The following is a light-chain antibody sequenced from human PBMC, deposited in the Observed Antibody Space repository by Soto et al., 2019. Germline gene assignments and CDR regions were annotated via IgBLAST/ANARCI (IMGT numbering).Light chain of an antibody. CDR3: QVWESGRGV. V-gene: IGLV3-21*02. CDR2: DDS. CDR1: NIGGKS. J-gene: IGLJ1*01. Sequence: SYELTQPPSVSGAPGQTARITCGGNNIGGKSVHWYQQKPGQARVVVVYDDSDRPSGIPERFSGSNSVNTATLTISRVAAGDEADYYCQVWESGRGVFGTGTRSPS.